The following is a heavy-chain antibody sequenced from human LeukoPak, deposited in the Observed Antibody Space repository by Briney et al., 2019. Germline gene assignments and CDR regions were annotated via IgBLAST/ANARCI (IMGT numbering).Heavy chain of an antibody. CDR1: GFTFSSYS. CDR2: ISSSSSTI. CDR3: ARVGSVELLWFGELFPNYFDY. J-gene: IGHJ4*02. Sequence: GGSLRLSCAASGFTFSSYSMNWVRQAPGKGLEWVSYISSSSSTIYYADSVKGRFTISRDNAKNSLYLQMNSLRAEDTAVYYCARVGSVELLWFGELFPNYFDYWGQGTLVTVSS. D-gene: IGHD3-10*01. V-gene: IGHV3-48*04.